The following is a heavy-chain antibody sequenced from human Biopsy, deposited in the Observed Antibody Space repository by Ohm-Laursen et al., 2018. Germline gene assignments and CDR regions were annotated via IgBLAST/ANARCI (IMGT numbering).Heavy chain of an antibody. D-gene: IGHD6-19*01. Sequence: SLRLSCSASRFTFSSDAMSWVRQAPGKGLEWVSAISGSSTSYYADSVKGRFTISRDDSKNTLYPQMNSLRAEDTAVYYCARDLEYGSSFYYYYGMDVWGQGTTVTVSS. V-gene: IGHV3-23*01. CDR1: RFTFSSDA. J-gene: IGHJ6*02. CDR3: ARDLEYGSSFYYYYGMDV. CDR2: ISGSSTS.